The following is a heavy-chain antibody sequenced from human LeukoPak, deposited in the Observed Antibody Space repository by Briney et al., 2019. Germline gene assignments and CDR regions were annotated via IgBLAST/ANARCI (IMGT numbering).Heavy chain of an antibody. CDR3: ARIMRVDYGTYYFDY. CDR1: GFTFSDHY. Sequence: PGGSLRLSCAASGFTFSDHYIDWVRQAPGKGLEWVGRARNRGIGYTTQYAASVKGRFTFSRDDSENTVYLQMNSLKTEDTAVYFCARIMRVDYGTYYFDYWGQGTLVTVSS. D-gene: IGHD4/OR15-4a*01. J-gene: IGHJ4*02. V-gene: IGHV3-72*01. CDR2: ARNRGIGYTT.